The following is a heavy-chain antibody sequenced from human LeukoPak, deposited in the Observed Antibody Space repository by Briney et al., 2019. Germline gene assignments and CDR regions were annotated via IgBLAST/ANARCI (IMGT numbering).Heavy chain of an antibody. CDR2: ISGGGAST. Sequence: PGGSLRLSCAASGFTFSNYAMTWVRQAPGKGLEWVSAISGGGASTFYADSVKGRFTISRDNSKNTLYLQMNSLRGEDTAVYYCAKDKFWPDPGYAPWGQGTLVTVSS. J-gene: IGHJ5*02. V-gene: IGHV3-23*01. CDR3: AKDKFWPDPGYAP. CDR1: GFTFSNYA.